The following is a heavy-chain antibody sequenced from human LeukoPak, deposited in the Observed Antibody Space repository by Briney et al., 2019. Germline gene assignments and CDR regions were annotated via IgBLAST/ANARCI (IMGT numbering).Heavy chain of an antibody. D-gene: IGHD2-15*01. J-gene: IGHJ4*02. CDR2: IGSSGTNV. CDR3: ATDKGY. Sequence: GGSLRLSCVVSGLTFSTYEMNWVRQAPGKGLEWVSNIGSSGTNVYNADSVKGRLTISRDNAKNSLFLQMNSLTAEDTAVYYCATDKGYWGQGTLVTVSS. CDR1: GLTFSTYE. V-gene: IGHV3-48*03.